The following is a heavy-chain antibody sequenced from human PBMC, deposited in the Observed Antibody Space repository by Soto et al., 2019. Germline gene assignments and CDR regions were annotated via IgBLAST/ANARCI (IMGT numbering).Heavy chain of an antibody. Sequence: GSVKVYYKASGYPFTSYYMHWVRQAPGQGLEWMGIINPSGGSTSYAQKFQGRVTMTGDTSTSTVYMELSSLRSEDTAVYYCASSSGWYAVFDYWGQGTLVTVSS. D-gene: IGHD6-19*01. V-gene: IGHV1-46*01. CDR3: ASSSGWYAVFDY. CDR2: INPSGGST. CDR1: GYPFTSYY. J-gene: IGHJ4*02.